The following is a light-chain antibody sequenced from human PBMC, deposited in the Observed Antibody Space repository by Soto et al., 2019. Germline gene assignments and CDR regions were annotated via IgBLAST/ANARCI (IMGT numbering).Light chain of an antibody. Sequence: EIVMTQSPATLSVSPGESATLSCRASQSVSGNLAWYQQTPGQAPRLLIYGASTRATGIPARFSGSGSGTEFTLTISGLQPEDFALYYCQQYDNWPLLTFGGGTKVDI. CDR3: QQYDNWPLLT. V-gene: IGKV3-15*01. CDR2: GAS. CDR1: QSVSGN. J-gene: IGKJ4*01.